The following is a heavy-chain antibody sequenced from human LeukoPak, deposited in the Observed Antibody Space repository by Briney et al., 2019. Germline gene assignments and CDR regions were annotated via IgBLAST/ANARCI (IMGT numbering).Heavy chain of an antibody. V-gene: IGHV1-69*04. CDR1: GYTFTSYD. CDR3: AREKAAAGTPY. J-gene: IGHJ4*02. CDR2: IIPILGIA. Sequence: ASVKVSCKASGYTFTSYDINWVRQATGQGLEWMGRIIPILGIANYAQKFQGRVTITADKSTSTAYMELSSLRSEGTAVYYCAREKAAAGTPYWGQGTLVTVSS. D-gene: IGHD6-13*01.